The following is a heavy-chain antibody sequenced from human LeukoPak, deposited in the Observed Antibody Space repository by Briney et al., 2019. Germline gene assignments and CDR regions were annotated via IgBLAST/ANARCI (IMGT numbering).Heavy chain of an antibody. D-gene: IGHD3-9*01. CDR1: GFTFSSYA. J-gene: IGHJ6*02. CDR3: AGEDAYYDILPGYYRFQRDV. Sequence: GGSLRLSCAASGFTFSSYAMHGVRQAPGKGLEWVAVISDDGSNKYYADSVKGRFTISRDNAKNSLYLQMNSLRAEDTAVYYCAGEDAYYDILPGYYRFQRDVWGQGTTVTVSS. V-gene: IGHV3-30*04. CDR2: ISDDGSNK.